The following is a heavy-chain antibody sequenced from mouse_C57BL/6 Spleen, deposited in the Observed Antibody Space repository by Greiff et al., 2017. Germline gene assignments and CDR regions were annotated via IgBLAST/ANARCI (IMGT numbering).Heavy chain of an antibody. D-gene: IGHD2-4*01. Sequence: VQLQESGAELARPGASVKLSCKASGYTFKSYGISWVKKRTGQGLEWIGEIYTRSGNTYSNEKLKGKATLTADRSSSTAYRELRSLTSEDSAVYFCARGYDYDRFAYWRQATLVTVSA. CDR1: GYTFKSYG. CDR2: IYTRSGNT. J-gene: IGHJ3*01. V-gene: IGHV1-81*01. CDR3: ARGYDYDRFAY.